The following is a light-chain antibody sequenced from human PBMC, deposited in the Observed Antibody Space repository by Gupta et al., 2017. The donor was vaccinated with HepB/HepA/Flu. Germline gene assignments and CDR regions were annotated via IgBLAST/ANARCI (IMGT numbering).Light chain of an antibody. CDR3: QSYDTSLSGSAV. V-gene: IGLV1-40*01. Sequence: QSVLTQPPSVSGAPGQRVTISCTGSRSNIGAGYDVHWYQQLPGTAPKLLIYGNNTRPSGVPDRFSGSKSGTSASLDITGLQAEDEADYYCQSYDTSLSGSAVFGGGTKVTVL. CDR1: RSNIGAGYD. J-gene: IGLJ2*01. CDR2: GNN.